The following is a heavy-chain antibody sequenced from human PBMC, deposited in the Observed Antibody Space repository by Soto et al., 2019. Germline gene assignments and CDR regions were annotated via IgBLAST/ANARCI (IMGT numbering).Heavy chain of an antibody. CDR3: ARVYDSSGYYGMDV. Sequence: SETLSLTCAVYGGSFSGYYWSWIRQPPGKGLEWIGEINHSGSTNYNPSLKSRVTISVDTSKNQFSLKLSSVTAADTAVYYCARVYDSSGYYGMDVWGQGTTVTVSS. CDR1: GGSFSGYY. D-gene: IGHD3-22*01. J-gene: IGHJ6*02. CDR2: INHSGST. V-gene: IGHV4-34*01.